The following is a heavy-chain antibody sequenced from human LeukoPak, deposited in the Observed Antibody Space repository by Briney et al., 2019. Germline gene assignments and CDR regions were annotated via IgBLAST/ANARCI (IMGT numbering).Heavy chain of an antibody. CDR3: AVRWLQSTGGFDY. Sequence: GASVKVSCKASGYTFTSYGISWVRQAPGQGLEWMGWISAYNGNTNYAQKFQGRVTITADESTSTAYMELSSLRSEDTAVYYCAVRWLQSTGGFDYWGQGTLVTVSS. CDR1: GYTFTSYG. V-gene: IGHV1-18*01. J-gene: IGHJ4*02. D-gene: IGHD5-24*01. CDR2: ISAYNGNT.